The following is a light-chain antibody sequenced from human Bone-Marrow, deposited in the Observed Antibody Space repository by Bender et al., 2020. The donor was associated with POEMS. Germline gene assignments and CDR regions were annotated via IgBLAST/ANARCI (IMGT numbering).Light chain of an antibody. CDR1: SSDVGFYNY. V-gene: IGLV2-8*01. J-gene: IGLJ2*01. CDR3: SSYAGSNNLV. CDR2: EVT. Sequence: LTQPPSVSVSPGQTASITCSGTSSDVGFYNYVSWYQQHPGKAPKLIIYEVTKRPSGVPDRFSGSKSGNTASLTVSGLQVEDDAHYFCSSYAGSNNLVFGGGTKLTVL.